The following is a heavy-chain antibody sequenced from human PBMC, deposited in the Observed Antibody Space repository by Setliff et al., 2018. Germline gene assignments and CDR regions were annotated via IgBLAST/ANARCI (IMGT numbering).Heavy chain of an antibody. J-gene: IGHJ3*02. CDR2: IIPIFGTA. V-gene: IGHV1-69*13. CDR3: ATDLKFTRFCFGSNCYSGAFEM. D-gene: IGHD2-21*02. CDR1: GGTFSSYA. Sequence: ASVKVSCKASGGTFSSYAISWVRQAPGQGLEWMGGIIPIFGTANYAQKFQGRVTITADESTSTAYMELSSLRSEDTAVYYCATDLKFTRFCFGSNCYSGAFEMWGQGTMVTVSS.